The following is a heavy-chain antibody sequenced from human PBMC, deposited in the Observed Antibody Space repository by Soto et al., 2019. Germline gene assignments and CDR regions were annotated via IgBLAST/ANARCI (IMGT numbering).Heavy chain of an antibody. J-gene: IGHJ3*01. Sequence: PGGSLRLSCAASGLTVSRKKYVAWVRQAPGKGLEWVSALYDVDGSFYSDSVKGRFTTSSDSSKTTVYLQMNDLRAADTAVYYCATWHEREHAYDVWGQGTTVTVSS. CDR1: GLTVSRKKY. CDR3: ATWHEREHAYDV. D-gene: IGHD1-1*01. V-gene: IGHV3-53*01. CDR2: LYDVDGS.